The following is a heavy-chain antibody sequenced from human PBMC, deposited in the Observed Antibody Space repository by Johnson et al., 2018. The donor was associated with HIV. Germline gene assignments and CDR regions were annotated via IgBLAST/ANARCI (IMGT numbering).Heavy chain of an antibody. Sequence: VQLVESGGGLVKPGGSLRLSCAASGFTFNKAWMSWVRQAPGKGLEWVGRIKRKTDGGTTDYAAPVKGRFTISRDDSKNTLFLQMNSLKTEDTAVYYCTTDLAAVGSGAFDIWGQGTMVTVSS. D-gene: IGHD6-13*01. CDR2: IKRKTDGGTT. J-gene: IGHJ3*02. CDR1: GFTFNKAW. V-gene: IGHV3-15*01. CDR3: TTDLAAVGSGAFDI.